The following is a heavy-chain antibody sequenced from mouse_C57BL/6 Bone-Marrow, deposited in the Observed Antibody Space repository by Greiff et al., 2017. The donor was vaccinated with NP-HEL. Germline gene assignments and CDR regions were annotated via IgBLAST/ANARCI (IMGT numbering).Heavy chain of an antibody. J-gene: IGHJ2*01. CDR2: ISSGSSTI. V-gene: IGHV5-17*01. Sequence: EVQLVESGGGLVKPGGSLKLSCAASGFTFSDYGMHWVRQAPEKGLEWVAYISSGSSTIYYADTVKGRFTISRDNAKTTLFLQMTSLRSEDTAMYYCARDYYGSSFYYFDYWGQGTTLTVSS. D-gene: IGHD1-1*01. CDR3: ARDYYGSSFYYFDY. CDR1: GFTFSDYG.